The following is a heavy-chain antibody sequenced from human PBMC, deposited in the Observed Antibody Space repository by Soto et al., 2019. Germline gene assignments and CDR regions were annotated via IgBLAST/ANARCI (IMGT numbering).Heavy chain of an antibody. Sequence: HGESLKISCKGSGYSFTSYWISWVRQMPGKGLEWMGRIDPSDSYTNYSPSFQGHVTISADKSISTAYLQWSSLKASDTAMYYCARLGNYGRYYYYGMDVWGQGTTVTVYS. CDR3: ARLGNYGRYYYYGMDV. D-gene: IGHD4-17*01. V-gene: IGHV5-10-1*01. CDR2: IDPSDSYT. CDR1: GYSFTSYW. J-gene: IGHJ6*02.